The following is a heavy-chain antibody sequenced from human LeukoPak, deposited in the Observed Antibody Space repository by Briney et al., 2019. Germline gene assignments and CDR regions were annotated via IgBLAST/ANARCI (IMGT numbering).Heavy chain of an antibody. CDR2: ISGSGGST. V-gene: IGHV3-23*01. Sequence: GGSLRLSCAASGFTFSTYAMSWVRQAPGKGLEWVSTISGSGGSTYHAESVRGRFTISRDNSKNTLYLQMNSLRAEDTAVYYCAKDPQSPYYYDSSGFDYWGQGTLVTVSS. J-gene: IGHJ4*02. CDR3: AKDPQSPYYYDSSGFDY. D-gene: IGHD3-22*01. CDR1: GFTFSTYA.